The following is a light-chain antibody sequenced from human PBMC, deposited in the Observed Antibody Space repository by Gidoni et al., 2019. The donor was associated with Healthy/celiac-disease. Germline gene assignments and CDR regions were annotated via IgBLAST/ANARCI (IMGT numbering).Light chain of an antibody. J-gene: IGKJ1*01. CDR2: AAS. CDR3: LQDYNYPWT. CDR1: QGIRND. V-gene: IGKV1-6*01. Sequence: AIQMSPSPSSLSASVGDRVTITCRASQGIRNDLGWYQQKPGKAPKLLIYAASSLQSGVPSRFSGSGSGTDFTLTISSLQPEGFATYYCLQDYNYPWTFGQGTKVEIK.